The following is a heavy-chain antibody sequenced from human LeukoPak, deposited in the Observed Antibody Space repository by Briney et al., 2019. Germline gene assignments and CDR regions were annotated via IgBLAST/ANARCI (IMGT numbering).Heavy chain of an antibody. CDR1: GDSVSSNNAA. CDR3: AMSPEAYDSCGCDY. Sequence: RTLSLTCAISGDSVSSNNAAWNWIKQSPSRGLEWLGRTYYRSKWNDDYAVSVKSRITINPDTAKNQFSLQLKSVTPEDTAVYYYAMSPEAYDSCGCDYWGQGALVTVSS. CDR2: TYYRSKWND. V-gene: IGHV6-1*01. D-gene: IGHD3-22*01. J-gene: IGHJ4*02.